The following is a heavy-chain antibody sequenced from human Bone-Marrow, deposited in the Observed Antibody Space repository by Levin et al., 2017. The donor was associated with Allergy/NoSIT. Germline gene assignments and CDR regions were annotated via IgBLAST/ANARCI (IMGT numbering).Heavy chain of an antibody. Sequence: GESLKISCKGSGYNFPNYWINWVRPMPGKGLQWMGRIGPADSYADYNPSFRGHVTMSADKSIRTAYLQWSGLRASDTAVYFWARELDDACDIWGQGTLVTVSS. J-gene: IGHJ3*02. CDR2: IGPADSYA. D-gene: IGHD3/OR15-3a*01. V-gene: IGHV5-10-1*01. CDR1: GYNFPNYW. CDR3: ARELDDACDI.